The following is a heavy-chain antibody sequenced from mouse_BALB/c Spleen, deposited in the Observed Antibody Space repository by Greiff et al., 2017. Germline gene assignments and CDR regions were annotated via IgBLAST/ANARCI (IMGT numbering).Heavy chain of an antibody. CDR3: ARGIGGYDFDY. Sequence: EVMLVESGGGLVQPGGSRKLSCAASGFTFSSFGMHWVRQAPEKGLEWVAYISSGSSTIYYADTVKGRFTISRDNPKNTLFLQVTSLRSEDTAMYYCARGIGGYDFDYWGQGTTLTVSS. D-gene: IGHD2-2*01. V-gene: IGHV5-17*02. J-gene: IGHJ2*01. CDR1: GFTFSSFG. CDR2: ISSGSSTI.